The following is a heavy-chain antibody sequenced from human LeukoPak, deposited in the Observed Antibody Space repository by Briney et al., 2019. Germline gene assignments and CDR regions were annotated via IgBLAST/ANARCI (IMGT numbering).Heavy chain of an antibody. V-gene: IGHV4-59*08. CDR3: ARLQAPYYYDSSSYYIDY. J-gene: IGHJ4*02. D-gene: IGHD3-22*01. Sequence: PSETLSLTCTVSGGSISSYYWSWIRQPPGKGLEWIGYVYYSGSTNYNPSLKSRVTISVDTSKNQFSLKLSSVTAADTAVYYCARLQAPYYYDSSSYYIDYWGQGTLVTVSS. CDR1: GGSISSYY. CDR2: VYYSGST.